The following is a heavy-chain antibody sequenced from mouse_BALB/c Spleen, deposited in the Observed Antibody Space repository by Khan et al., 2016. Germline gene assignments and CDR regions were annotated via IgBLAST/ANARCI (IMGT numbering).Heavy chain of an antibody. D-gene: IGHD1-1*01. J-gene: IGHJ4*01. CDR1: GYTFTDYS. V-gene: IGHV9-2-1*01. CDR3: ARSRGSSYDYYAMDY. CDR2: INTETGEP. Sequence: LVESGPELKKPGETVKISCKASGYTFTDYSMYWVKQAPGKGLKWMGWINTETGEPTYADDFKGRFAFSLETSASTAYLQINNLKNEDTATYFCARSRGSSYDYYAMDYWGQGTSVTVSS.